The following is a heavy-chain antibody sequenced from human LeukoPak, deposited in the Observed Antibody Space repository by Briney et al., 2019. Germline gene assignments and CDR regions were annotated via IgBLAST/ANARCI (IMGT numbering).Heavy chain of an antibody. V-gene: IGHV1-69*05. D-gene: IGHD3-22*01. CDR2: IIPIFGTA. J-gene: IGHJ1*01. CDR3: TRDLNHYDSSAY. CDR1: GGTFSSYA. Sequence: SVKVSCKASGGTFSSYAISWVRQAPGQGLEWMGGIIPIFGTANYAQKFQGRVTITTDDSTSTAYMELRSLRSDDTAMYYCTRDLNHYDSSAYWGQGTLVTVSS.